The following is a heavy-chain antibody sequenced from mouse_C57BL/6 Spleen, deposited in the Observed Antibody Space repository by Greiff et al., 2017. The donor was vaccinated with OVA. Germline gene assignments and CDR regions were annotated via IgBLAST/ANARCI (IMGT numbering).Heavy chain of an antibody. V-gene: IGHV1-62-2*01. D-gene: IGHD2-2*01. CDR3: ARHEDWNGFHWYFDV. J-gene: IGHJ1*03. CDR2: FYPGSGSI. CDR1: GYTFTEYT. Sequence: VKLVESGAELVKPGASVKLSCKASGYTFTEYTIHWVKQRSGQGLEWIGWFYPGSGSIKYNEKFKDKATLTADKSSSTVYMELSRLTSEDSAVYFCARHEDWNGFHWYFDVWGTGTTVTVSS.